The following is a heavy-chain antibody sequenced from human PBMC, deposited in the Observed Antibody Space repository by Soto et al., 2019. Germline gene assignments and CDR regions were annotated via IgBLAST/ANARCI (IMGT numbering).Heavy chain of an antibody. V-gene: IGHV5-51*01. Sequence: PGESLKSSGKGSGYSFTTYWIGWVLQMPWKGLEWMGIIYPGDSDTRYSPSFQGQVTISADKSISTAYLQWSSLKASDTAMYYCARPREVRGLIGFDYWGQGTLVTVSS. J-gene: IGHJ4*02. CDR3: ARPREVRGLIGFDY. D-gene: IGHD3-10*01. CDR1: GYSFTTYW. CDR2: IYPGDSDT.